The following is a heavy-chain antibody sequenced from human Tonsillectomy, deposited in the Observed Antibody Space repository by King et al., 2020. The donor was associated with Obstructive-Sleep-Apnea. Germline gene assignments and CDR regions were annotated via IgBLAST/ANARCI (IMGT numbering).Heavy chain of an antibody. D-gene: IGHD2-21*02. J-gene: IGHJ4*02. CDR1: GFTFSSYA. CDR2: ISGSGGGT. V-gene: IGHV3-23*04. CDR3: AKQMTAIPYYFDY. Sequence: VQLVESGGGLVQPGGSLRLSCAASGFTFSSYAMSWVRQAPGKGLEWVSVISGSGGGTYYADSVKGRFTISRDNSKNTLYLQMNNLRAEDTAVYYCAKQMTAIPYYFDYWGQGTLVTVSS.